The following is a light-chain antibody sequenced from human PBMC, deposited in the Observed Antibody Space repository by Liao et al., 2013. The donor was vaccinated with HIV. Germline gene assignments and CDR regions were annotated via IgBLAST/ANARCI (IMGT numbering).Light chain of an antibody. CDR2: QDN. CDR1: SLGDKH. CDR3: QAWDSSTRCV. Sequence: SYELTQPPSVSVSPGQTASITCSGDSLGDKHASWYQQRPGQSPVLVIYQDNKRPSGIPERFSGSNSGNTATLTISGTQAMDEADYYCQAWDSSTRCVFGTGTKVTVL. J-gene: IGLJ1*01. V-gene: IGLV3-1*01.